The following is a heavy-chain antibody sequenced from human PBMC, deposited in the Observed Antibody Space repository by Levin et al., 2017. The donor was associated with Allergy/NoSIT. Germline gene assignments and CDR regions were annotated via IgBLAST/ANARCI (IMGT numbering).Heavy chain of an antibody. D-gene: IGHD3-22*01. CDR2: IYYSGST. J-gene: IGHJ4*02. CDR3: AGQWYSSGWEIDS. V-gene: IGHV4-39*07. Sequence: SQTLSLTCSVSGGSISNSNFYWAWVRQPPGKGLEWIGSIYYSGSTYYNPSLKSRVTISVDTSKNQFSLKVISVTAAATAVYYCAGQWYSSGWEIDSWGQGTLVTVSS. CDR1: GGSISNSNFY.